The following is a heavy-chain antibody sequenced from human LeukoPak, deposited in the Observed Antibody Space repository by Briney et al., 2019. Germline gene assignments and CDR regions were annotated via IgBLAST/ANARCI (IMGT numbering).Heavy chain of an antibody. V-gene: IGHV3-74*01. J-gene: IGHJ6*03. CDR2: INSDGSST. CDR1: GFTFSSYW. Sequence: GGSLRLSCAASGFTFSSYWMHWVRQAPGKGLVWVSRINSDGSSTSYADSVKGRFTISRDNAKNTLYLQMNSLRAEDPAVYYCARAQGRYDYYYYYMDVWGKGTTVTVSS. D-gene: IGHD5-12*01. CDR3: ARAQGRYDYYYYYMDV.